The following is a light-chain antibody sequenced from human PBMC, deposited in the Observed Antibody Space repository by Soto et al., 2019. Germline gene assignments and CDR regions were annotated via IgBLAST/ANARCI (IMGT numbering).Light chain of an antibody. CDR2: TNT. CDR1: SSNVGGNP. CDR3: ASWDDSLNGPG. V-gene: IGLV1-44*01. Sequence: QSVLTQPPSASGTPGQRVTTSCSGSSSNVGGNPVNWYQHVPTTAPKLLIYTNTQRPSGVPDRFSGSKSGTSASLAISGLQSEDEADYYCASWDDSLNGPGFATGTKGTVL. J-gene: IGLJ1*01.